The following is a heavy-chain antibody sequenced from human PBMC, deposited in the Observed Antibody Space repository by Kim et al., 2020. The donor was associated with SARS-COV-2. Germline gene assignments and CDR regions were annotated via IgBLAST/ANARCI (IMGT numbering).Heavy chain of an antibody. V-gene: IGHV3-21*01. J-gene: IGHJ3*02. CDR3: ARGQGILWFGESSPHDAFDI. Sequence: GGSLRLSCAASGFTFSSYSMNWVRQAPGKGLEWVSSISSSSSYIYYADSVKGRFTISRDNAKNSLYVQMNSLRAEDTAVYYCARGQGILWFGESSPHDAFDIWGQGTMVTVSS. D-gene: IGHD3-10*01. CDR2: ISSSSSYI. CDR1: GFTFSSYS.